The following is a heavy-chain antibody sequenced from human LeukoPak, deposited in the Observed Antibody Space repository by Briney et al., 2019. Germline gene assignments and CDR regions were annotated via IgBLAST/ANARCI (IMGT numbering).Heavy chain of an antibody. CDR1: GGSISSGDYY. D-gene: IGHD2-15*01. J-gene: IGHJ6*02. V-gene: IGHV4-30-4*01. CDR2: IYYSGST. CDR3: AREPYCSGGSCYPGYYGMDV. Sequence: SETLSLTCTVSGGSISSGDYYWSWIRQPPGKGLEWIGYIYYSGSTYYNPSLKSRVTISVDTSKNQFSLKLSSVTTADTAVYYCAREPYCSGGSCYPGYYGMDVWGQGTTVTVSS.